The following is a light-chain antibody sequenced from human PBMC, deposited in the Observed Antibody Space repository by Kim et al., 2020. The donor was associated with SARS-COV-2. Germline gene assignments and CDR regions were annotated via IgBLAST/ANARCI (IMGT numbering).Light chain of an antibody. J-gene: IGLJ1*01. CDR1: KLGDKY. Sequence: SYELTQPPSVSVSPGQTASITCSGDKLGDKYACWYQQKPGQSPVLVIYQDNRRPSGIPERFSGSNSGKTATLTISGTQAMDEADYYCQAWDSSAYYVFGTGTKVTVL. CDR2: QDN. V-gene: IGLV3-1*01. CDR3: QAWDSSAYYV.